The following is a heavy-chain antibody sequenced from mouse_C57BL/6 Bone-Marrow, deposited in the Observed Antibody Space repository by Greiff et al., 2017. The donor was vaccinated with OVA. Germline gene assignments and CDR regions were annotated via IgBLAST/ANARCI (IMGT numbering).Heavy chain of an antibody. V-gene: IGHV12-3*01. J-gene: IGHJ3*01. CDR3: AGDYDYERTWFAY. D-gene: IGHD2-4*01. Sequence: VQLQQSGPGLVKPSQSLFLTCSITGFPITSGYYWIWIRQSPVKPLEWMGYITHSGETFYNPSLQSPISITRETSKNQFFLQLNSVTTEDTAMYYCAGDYDYERTWFAYWGQGTLVTVSA. CDR2: ITHSGET. CDR1: GFPITSGYY.